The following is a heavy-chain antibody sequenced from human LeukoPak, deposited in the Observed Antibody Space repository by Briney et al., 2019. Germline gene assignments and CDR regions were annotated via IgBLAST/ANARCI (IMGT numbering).Heavy chain of an antibody. CDR2: ITTDGSTT. Sequence: GGSLRLSCAASGFTFSSHWMHWVRQAPGKGLVWVSRITTDGSTTIYADSVWGRFIISRGNAKNTLYLQMDSLRAEDTAVYYCARSEYYHVGTLRLVDYWGHGTPVTVSS. CDR1: GFTFSSHW. V-gene: IGHV3-74*01. CDR3: ARSEYYHVGTLRLVDY. J-gene: IGHJ4*01. D-gene: IGHD3-16*01.